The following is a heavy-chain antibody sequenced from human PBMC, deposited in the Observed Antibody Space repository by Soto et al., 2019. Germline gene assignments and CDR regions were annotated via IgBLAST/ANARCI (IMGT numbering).Heavy chain of an antibody. V-gene: IGHV4-39*02. CDR1: GGYITSSSYS. Sequence: SETLSLTCSVSGGYITSSSYSWGWIRQSPGTGLQWIGSLSYTGSTYYNPSLKGRVAISADTPKNEFSLELSSVTAADTATYFCARGLRWTRTFDFWGRGTLVTVSS. CDR3: ARGLRWTRTFDF. D-gene: IGHD3-16*01. J-gene: IGHJ4*02. CDR2: LSYTGST.